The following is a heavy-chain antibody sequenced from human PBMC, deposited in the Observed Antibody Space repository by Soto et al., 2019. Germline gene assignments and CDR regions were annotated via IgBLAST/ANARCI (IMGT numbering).Heavy chain of an antibody. J-gene: IGHJ5*02. Sequence: QLLLQESGPGLVKPSETLSLTCTVSGDSVSNSGYYWGWIRQSPGKRLEWIGSVSFSGSKYYNPSVRSRVTFSVDTSKTLISLKLRSVTAADTAVYSCARGSTWQGRDGFDPWGQGTLVTVSS. CDR3: ARGSTWQGRDGFDP. D-gene: IGHD6-13*01. CDR2: VSFSGSK. V-gene: IGHV4-39*01. CDR1: GDSVSNSGYY.